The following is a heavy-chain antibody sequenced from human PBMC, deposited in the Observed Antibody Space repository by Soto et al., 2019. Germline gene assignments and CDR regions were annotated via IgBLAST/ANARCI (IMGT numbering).Heavy chain of an antibody. CDR1: GFTFSVYY. Sequence: AGSLRLSCAASGFTFSVYYMSWIRQAQGKGLEWVSYISSSGSTIYYADSVKGRFTISRDNAKNSLYLQMNSLRAEDTAVYYCARVRHFWSGQYYYYYYYMDVWGKGTTVTVSS. CDR3: ARVRHFWSGQYYYYYYYMDV. V-gene: IGHV3-11*01. J-gene: IGHJ6*03. D-gene: IGHD3-3*02. CDR2: ISSSGSTI.